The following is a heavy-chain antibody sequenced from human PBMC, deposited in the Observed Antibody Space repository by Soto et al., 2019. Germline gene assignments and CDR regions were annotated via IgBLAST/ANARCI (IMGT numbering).Heavy chain of an antibody. CDR3: ARVTFDHFVHWFDP. CDR1: GDSFSSKTAA. D-gene: IGHD3-9*01. CDR2: TYFRSKWYN. J-gene: IGHJ5*02. V-gene: IGHV6-1*01. Sequence: PSQTLSLTCAISGDSFSSKTAAWNWIRQSPSRGLEWLGRTYFRSKWYNDYAISVKSRITISPDTSKNQFSLLLNSVTPEDTAVYYCARVTFDHFVHWFDPWGQGTLVTVSS.